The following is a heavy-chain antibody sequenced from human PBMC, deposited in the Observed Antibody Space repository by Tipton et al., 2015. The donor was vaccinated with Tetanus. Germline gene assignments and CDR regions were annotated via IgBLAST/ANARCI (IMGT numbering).Heavy chain of an antibody. J-gene: IGHJ4*02. V-gene: IGHV3-21*06. CDR2: ISSSSSYI. CDR3: AKTTVSANYFDS. D-gene: IGHD4-11*01. Sequence: SLRLSCAASGFTFSNYNMNWVRQTPGKGLEWVSSISSSSSYIYYADSIKGQFTISRDNAENSLYLQMNSLGAEDTAVYYCAKTTVSANYFDSWGQGTLVTVSS. CDR1: GFTFSNYN.